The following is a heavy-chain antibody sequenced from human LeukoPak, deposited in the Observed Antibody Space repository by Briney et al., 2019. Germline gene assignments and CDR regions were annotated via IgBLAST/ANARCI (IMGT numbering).Heavy chain of an antibody. CDR3: AKSGSYFRFDY. CDR2: ISWNSGSI. D-gene: IGHD1-26*01. V-gene: IGHV3-9*01. J-gene: IGHJ4*02. CDR1: GFTFDDYA. Sequence: PGRSLRLSCAASGFTFDDYAMHWVRQAPGKGLEWVSGISWNSGSIGYADSVKGRFTISRDNSKNTLYLQMNSLRAEDTAVYYCAKSGSYFRFDYWGQGTLVTVSS.